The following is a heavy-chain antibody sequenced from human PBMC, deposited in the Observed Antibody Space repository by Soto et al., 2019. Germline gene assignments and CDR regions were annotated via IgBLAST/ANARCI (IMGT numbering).Heavy chain of an antibody. D-gene: IGHD2-2*01. CDR1: GYTFTSNG. J-gene: IGHJ6*02. Sequence: ASVKVSCKAFGYTFTSNGISWVRQAPGQGLEWIGWISAYNGNTAYAQEIQGRVTLTKDTSTSTAYMELRSLRSDDTAVYYCARQYCSNTSCLHYGMDVWGQGTTVTVYS. V-gene: IGHV1-18*01. CDR3: ARQYCSNTSCLHYGMDV. CDR2: ISAYNGNT.